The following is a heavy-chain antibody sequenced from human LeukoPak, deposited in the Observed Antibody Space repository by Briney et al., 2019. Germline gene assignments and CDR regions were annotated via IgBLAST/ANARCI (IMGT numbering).Heavy chain of an antibody. J-gene: IGHJ4*02. CDR1: GGSFSGYY. D-gene: IGHD5-24*01. Sequence: ASETLSLTCGVYGGSFSGYYWSWIRQPPGKGLEWIGEINPRGSTNYNPSLKSRVTLSADTSKNQFSLTLNSVTAAHTAVYYCARRRLGYYFDYWGQGTLVTVSS. V-gene: IGHV4-34*01. CDR2: INPRGST. CDR3: ARRRLGYYFDY.